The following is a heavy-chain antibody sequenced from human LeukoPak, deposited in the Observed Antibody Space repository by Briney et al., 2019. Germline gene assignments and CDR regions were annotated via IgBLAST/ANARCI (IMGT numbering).Heavy chain of an antibody. Sequence: PGGSLRLSCAASGFTFSSYWMHWVRQAPGKRLVWVSRINSDGSSTNYADSVKGRFTISRDNAKNTLYLQMNSLRAEDTAVYYCARDPDDAFDIWGQGTMVTVSS. V-gene: IGHV3-74*01. CDR1: GFTFSSYW. CDR2: INSDGSST. J-gene: IGHJ3*02. CDR3: ARDPDDAFDI.